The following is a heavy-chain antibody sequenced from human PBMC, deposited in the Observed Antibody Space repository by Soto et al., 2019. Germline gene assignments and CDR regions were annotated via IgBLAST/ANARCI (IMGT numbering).Heavy chain of an antibody. D-gene: IGHD6-6*01. CDR2: INPNSGGT. J-gene: IGHJ4*02. Sequence: ASVKVSCKASGYTFTGYYMHWVRQAPGQGLEWIGWINPNSGGTNYAQKFQGWVTMTRDTSTSTVYMDLSSLRSEDTAVYYCTRGLASGDYWGQGTLVTVSS. CDR3: TRGLASGDY. CDR1: GYTFTGYY. V-gene: IGHV1-2*04.